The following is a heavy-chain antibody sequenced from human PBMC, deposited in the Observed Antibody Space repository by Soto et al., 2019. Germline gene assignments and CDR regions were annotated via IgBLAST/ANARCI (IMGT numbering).Heavy chain of an antibody. V-gene: IGHV4-34*01. Sequence: SETLSLTCAVYGGSFSGYYWSWIRQPPGKGLEWIGEINHSGSTNYNPSLKSRVTISVDTSKNQFSLKLSSVTAADTAVYYCARGRGGYYYGSGSPHMDVWGKGTTVTVSS. D-gene: IGHD3-10*01. J-gene: IGHJ6*03. CDR3: ARGRGGYYYGSGSPHMDV. CDR1: GGSFSGYY. CDR2: INHSGST.